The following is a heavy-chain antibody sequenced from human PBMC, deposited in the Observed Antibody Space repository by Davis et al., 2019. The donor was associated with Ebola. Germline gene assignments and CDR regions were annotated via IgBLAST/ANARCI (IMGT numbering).Heavy chain of an antibody. D-gene: IGHD3-10*01. CDR2: MSPNSGDT. V-gene: IGHV1-8*01. J-gene: IGHJ4*02. CDR3: AGSTPGSSHLDF. Sequence: AASVKVSCEASGYTFTSYDINWVRQAPGRGLEWMGWMSPNSGDTGHAQKFQGRVTMTRDTSINVAFMELSSLKSEETAVYYCAGSTPGSSHLDFWGQGTQVTVSS. CDR1: GYTFTSYD.